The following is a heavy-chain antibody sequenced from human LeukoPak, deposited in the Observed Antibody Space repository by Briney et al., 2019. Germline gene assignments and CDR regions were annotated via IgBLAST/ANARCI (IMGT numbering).Heavy chain of an antibody. CDR2: ISGSSSTI. J-gene: IGHJ4*02. D-gene: IGHD3-3*01. CDR1: GFTFSSYS. Sequence: GSLRLSCAASGFTFSSYSMNWVRQAPGKGLEWVSYISGSSSTIYYADSVKGRFTISRNNAKNSLYLQMNSLRAEDTAVYYCARTPQLRFLEWLLYLDYWGQGTLVTVSS. V-gene: IGHV3-48*01. CDR3: ARTPQLRFLEWLLYLDY.